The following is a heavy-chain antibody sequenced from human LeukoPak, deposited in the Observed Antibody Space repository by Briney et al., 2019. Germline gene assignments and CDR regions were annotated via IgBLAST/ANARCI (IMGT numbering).Heavy chain of an antibody. Sequence: ASVKVSCKASGYTFTIYGISWVRQAPGQGREWMGWISAYNGNTNYAQKLQGRVTMTTDRSTSTAYMELRSLRSDDTDVYYCARVASSSWHPTNYYYMDVWGKGTTVTVSS. CDR2: ISAYNGNT. CDR1: GYTFTIYG. V-gene: IGHV1-18*01. D-gene: IGHD6-13*01. CDR3: ARVASSSWHPTNYYYMDV. J-gene: IGHJ6*03.